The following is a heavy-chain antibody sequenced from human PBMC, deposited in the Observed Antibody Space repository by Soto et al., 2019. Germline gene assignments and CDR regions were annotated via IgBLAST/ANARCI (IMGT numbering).Heavy chain of an antibody. CDR3: ARDPLWGTAMVLWYFDR. CDR2: ISYDGSNK. CDR1: GFTFSSYA. V-gene: IGHV3-30-3*01. Sequence: QVQLVESGGGVVQPGRSLRLSCAASGFTFSSYAMHWVRQAPGKGLEWVAVISYDGSNKYYADSVKGRFTISRDNSKNMLYLQMNRLRAADTAVYYCARDPLWGTAMVLWYFDRWGRGTLVTVSS. J-gene: IGHJ2*01. D-gene: IGHD5-18*01.